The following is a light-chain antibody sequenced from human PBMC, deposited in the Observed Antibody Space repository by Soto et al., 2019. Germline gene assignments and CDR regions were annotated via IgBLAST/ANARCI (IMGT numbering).Light chain of an antibody. Sequence: DIQMTQSPSTLSASVGDRVTITCRASQSISTWLAWYQQEPGKAPKLLIHKASSLQSGVPSRFSGSGSGTDFTLTISSLHPDDFATYYCQQYNSYSPTFGQGNKVDIK. CDR3: QQYNSYSPT. V-gene: IGKV1-5*03. CDR2: KAS. J-gene: IGKJ1*01. CDR1: QSISTW.